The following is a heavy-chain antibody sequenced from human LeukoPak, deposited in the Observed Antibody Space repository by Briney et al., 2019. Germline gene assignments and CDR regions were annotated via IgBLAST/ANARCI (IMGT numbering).Heavy chain of an antibody. J-gene: IGHJ3*01. D-gene: IGHD3-3*01. Sequence: ASVKVSCKASAYSFTGYFLHWVRQAPGQGLEWMGRINPDTGDTNYAQKFQGRVTMTRDTSISTAYMELTSLRSDDTAMYYCAKASRTIFGVVIVVGRPSDAFDVWGQRTMVTVSS. V-gene: IGHV1-2*06. CDR1: AYSFTGYF. CDR2: INPDTGDT. CDR3: AKASRTIFGVVIVVGRPSDAFDV.